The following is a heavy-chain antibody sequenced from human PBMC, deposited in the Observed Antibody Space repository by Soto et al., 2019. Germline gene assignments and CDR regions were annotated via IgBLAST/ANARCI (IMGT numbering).Heavy chain of an antibody. J-gene: IGHJ3*01. Sequence: LALTCAVSGFFISSGNYWGWIRKPPGKGLEWIGSIFHGGNTYYNPSLKSRVTISVDMSKNQFSLKLNSVTAADTAVYYCARARWYDAFDVWGQGTVVTVSS. V-gene: IGHV4-38-2*01. CDR3: ARARWYDAFDV. D-gene: IGHD2-15*01. CDR2: IFHGGNT. CDR1: GFFISSGNY.